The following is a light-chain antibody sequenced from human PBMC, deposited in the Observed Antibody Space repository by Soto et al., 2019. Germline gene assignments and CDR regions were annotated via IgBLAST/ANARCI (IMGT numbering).Light chain of an antibody. CDR1: QSFNSIY. V-gene: IGKV3-20*01. Sequence: EIVLTQSPGTLSLSPGERATLSCRASQSFNSIYLAWYQQKPGQAPRLLIYGASRTATGIPDRFSGSGYGTDFTLTISRLEPEDFAVYHGHYGQVFGQGTKREIK. J-gene: IGKJ2*01. CDR2: GAS. CDR3: HYGQV.